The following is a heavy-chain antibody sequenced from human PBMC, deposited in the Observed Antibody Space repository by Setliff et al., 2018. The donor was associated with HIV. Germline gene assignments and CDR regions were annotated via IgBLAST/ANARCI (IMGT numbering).Heavy chain of an antibody. CDR3: ARHSPTYCSGTSCYDNWFDP. CDR2: INYSGST. J-gene: IGHJ5*02. Sequence: PSETLSLTCTVSGGSISSGGYYWGWIRQSPGKGMEWIGSINYSGSTYYNPPLMRRVTMSVDTSKNQFSLKLSSVTAADTAVYYCARHSPTYCSGTSCYDNWFDPWGQGTLVTVSS. D-gene: IGHD2-2*01. V-gene: IGHV4-39*01. CDR1: GGSISSGGYY.